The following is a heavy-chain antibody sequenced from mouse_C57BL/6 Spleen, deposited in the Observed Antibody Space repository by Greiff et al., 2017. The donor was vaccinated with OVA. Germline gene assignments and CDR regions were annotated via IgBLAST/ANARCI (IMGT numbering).Heavy chain of an antibody. J-gene: IGHJ4*01. CDR2: IYPGDGDT. V-gene: IGHV1-80*01. CDR1: GYAFSSYW. CDR3: ARLSAMDY. Sequence: VKLMESGAELVKPGASVKISCKASGYAFSSYWMNWVKQRPGKGLEWIGQIYPGDGDTNYNGKFKGKATLTADKSSSTAYMQLSSLTSEDSAVYFCARLSAMDYWGQGTSVTVSS.